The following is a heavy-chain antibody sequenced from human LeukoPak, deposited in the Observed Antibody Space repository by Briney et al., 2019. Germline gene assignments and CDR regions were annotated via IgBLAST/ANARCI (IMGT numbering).Heavy chain of an antibody. V-gene: IGHV1-2*02. CDR1: GYTFTSHD. D-gene: IGHD5-18*01. CDR3: ATRGYSYGSSFDY. Sequence: GASVKVSCKASGYTFTSHDVNWLRQAPGQGLEWMGWINPNSGGTNYAQKFQGRVTMTRDTSISTAYMELSRLRSDDTAVYYCATRGYSYGSSFDYWGQGTLVTVSS. J-gene: IGHJ4*02. CDR2: INPNSGGT.